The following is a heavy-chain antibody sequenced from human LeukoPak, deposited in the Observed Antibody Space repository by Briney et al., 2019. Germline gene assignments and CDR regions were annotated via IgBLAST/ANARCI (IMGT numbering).Heavy chain of an antibody. CDR1: GGSITNYY. Sequence: SETLSLTCTVSGGSITNYYLSWIRQPPGKGLEWVGYIYYSGSTNYNPSLKSRVTISVDTSKNQFSLKLSPVTAADTAVYYCARHTYGDAGYNWFDPWGQGTLVTVSS. CDR3: ARHTYGDAGYNWFDP. CDR2: IYYSGST. V-gene: IGHV4-59*08. J-gene: IGHJ5*02. D-gene: IGHD4-17*01.